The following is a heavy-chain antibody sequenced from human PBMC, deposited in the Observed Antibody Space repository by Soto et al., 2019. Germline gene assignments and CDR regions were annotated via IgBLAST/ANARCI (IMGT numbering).Heavy chain of an antibody. D-gene: IGHD2-2*01. CDR2: IYPGDSDT. CDR1: GYSFTGYW. Sequence: PGECLKLTCKGSGYSFTGYWIACVRQMPGNGLEWMVIIYPGDSDTRYSPSFQGQVTISADRSINTAYLQWSSLKASDTAMYYCARHKEIVVVSGVMKYYYYGMDVWGQGTTVTVSS. J-gene: IGHJ6*02. V-gene: IGHV5-51*01. CDR3: ARHKEIVVVSGVMKYYYYGMDV.